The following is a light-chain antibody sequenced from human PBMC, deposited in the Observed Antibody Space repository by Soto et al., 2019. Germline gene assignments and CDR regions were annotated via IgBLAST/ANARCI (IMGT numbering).Light chain of an antibody. J-gene: IGKJ3*01. CDR2: GAS. CDR1: QSVSSSY. Sequence: EIVLTQSPGTLSLSPGERATLSCRASQSVSSSYLAWYQQKPGQAPRLLIYGASSRATGIPDRFSGSGSGPDFTLTISRLEPEDCAVYSCQQYGSSPFTFGPGTTVDIK. CDR3: QQYGSSPFT. V-gene: IGKV3-20*01.